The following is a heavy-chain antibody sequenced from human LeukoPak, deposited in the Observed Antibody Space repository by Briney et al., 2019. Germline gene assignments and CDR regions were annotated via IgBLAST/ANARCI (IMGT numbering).Heavy chain of an antibody. CDR2: IWYDGSNK. V-gene: IGHV3-33*01. D-gene: IGHD2-2*01. J-gene: IGHJ6*02. CDR1: GFTFSGYG. CDR3: AREGRCSSTSCYDYYYGMDV. Sequence: GGSLRLSCAASGFTFSGYGMHWFRQAPGKGLEWVAVIWYDGSNKYYADSVKGRFTISRDNSKNTLYLQMNSLRAEDTAVYYCAREGRCSSTSCYDYYYGMDVWGQGTTVTVSS.